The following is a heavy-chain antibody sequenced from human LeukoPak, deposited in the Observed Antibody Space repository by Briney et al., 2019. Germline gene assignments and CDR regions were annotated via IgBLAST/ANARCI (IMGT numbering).Heavy chain of an antibody. Sequence: SQTLSLTCTVSGGSISSGSYYWSWIRRPAGKGLEWIGRIYTSGSTNYNPSLKSRVTISVDTSKNQFSLKLSSVTAADTAVYYCARGPAVAFDYWGQGTLVTVSS. J-gene: IGHJ4*02. D-gene: IGHD2-2*01. CDR1: GGSISSGSYY. V-gene: IGHV4-61*02. CDR2: IYTSGST. CDR3: ARGPAVAFDY.